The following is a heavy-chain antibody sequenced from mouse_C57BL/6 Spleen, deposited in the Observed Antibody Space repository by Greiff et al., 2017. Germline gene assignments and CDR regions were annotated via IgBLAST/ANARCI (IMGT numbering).Heavy chain of an antibody. V-gene: IGHV1-59*01. Sequence: QVQLQQPGAELVRPGTSVKLSCKASGYTFTSYWMHWVKQRPGQGLEWIGVIDPSDSYTNYNQKFKGKATLTVDTSSSTAYMQLSSLTSEDSAVYYCARKLGGYFDDWGQGTTLTVSS. CDR1: GYTFTSYW. CDR2: IDPSDSYT. D-gene: IGHD4-1*01. J-gene: IGHJ2*01. CDR3: ARKLGGYFDD.